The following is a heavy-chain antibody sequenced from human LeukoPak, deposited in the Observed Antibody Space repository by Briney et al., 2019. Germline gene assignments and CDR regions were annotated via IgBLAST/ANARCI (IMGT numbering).Heavy chain of an antibody. D-gene: IGHD2-2*01. J-gene: IGHJ5*02. CDR3: ARQQRIVVVPSWFDP. V-gene: IGHV4-39*01. CDR2: IYYSGST. Sequence: SETLSLTCTVSCGSISSSSYYWGWIRQPPGKGLEWIGSIYYSGSTYYNPSLKSRVTISVDTSKNQFSLKLSSVTAADTAVYYCARQQRIVVVPSWFDPWGQGTPVTVSS. CDR1: CGSISSSSYY.